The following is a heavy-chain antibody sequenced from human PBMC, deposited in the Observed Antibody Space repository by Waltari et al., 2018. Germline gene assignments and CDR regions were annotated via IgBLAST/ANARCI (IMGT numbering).Heavy chain of an antibody. Sequence: EVQLVESGGGLVQPGGSLRLSCEASGLSISESWMSWVRQAPGEGPEWVADRREEGGKRDEGGAVRGRWAGWGGGAKNSLYLQMNSLRVEDTAVYYCARDAPLYTTGWGYDYWGQGILVTVSS. J-gene: IGHJ4*02. CDR1: GLSISESW. D-gene: IGHD6-19*01. V-gene: IGHV3-7*01. CDR2: RREEGGKR. CDR3: ARDAPLYTTGWGYDY.